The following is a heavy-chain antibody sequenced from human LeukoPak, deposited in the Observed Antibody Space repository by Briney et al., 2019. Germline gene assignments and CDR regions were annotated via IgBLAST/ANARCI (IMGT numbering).Heavy chain of an antibody. CDR1: GYTFTGSY. CDR2: INPNSGGT. V-gene: IGHV1-2*02. J-gene: IGHJ4*02. Sequence: GASVKVSCKASGYTFTGSYMHWVRQAPGQGPEWMGWINPNSGGTNYAQRFQGRVTTTRDTSISTAYMELSRLRSDDTAVYYCARAYDVWSAYDYWGQGTPVTVSS. D-gene: IGHD3-3*01. CDR3: ARAYDVWSAYDY.